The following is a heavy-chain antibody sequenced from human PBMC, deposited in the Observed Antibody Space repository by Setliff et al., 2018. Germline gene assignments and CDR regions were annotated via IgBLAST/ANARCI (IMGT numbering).Heavy chain of an antibody. J-gene: IGHJ4*02. D-gene: IGHD3-10*01. CDR1: GYTFTDFG. V-gene: IGHV1-18*01. CDR3: TWSLDQ. Sequence: GASVKVSCKASGYTFTDFGINWVRQAPGQGLEWMGWISPYTGNTYSAQRFQGRVTLTTDTSIDTATDTAMYYCARDGGFRSGTWSLDQWGQGTLVTVSS. CDR2: ISPYTGNT.